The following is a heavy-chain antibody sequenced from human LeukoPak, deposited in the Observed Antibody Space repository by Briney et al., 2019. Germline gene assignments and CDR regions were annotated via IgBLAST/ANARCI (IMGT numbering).Heavy chain of an antibody. CDR3: ARDGDWSLNH. CDR1: GFTFSNHW. J-gene: IGHJ5*02. Sequence: GGSLRLSCAASGFTFSNHWMSWVRQTPGKGPEWVAIIKQDGSEKYYVDSVKGRFTISRDNAKNSLFLQMNSLGAEDTAVYYCARDGDWSLNHWGQGTLVTVSS. D-gene: IGHD2-21*02. V-gene: IGHV3-7*01. CDR2: IKQDGSEK.